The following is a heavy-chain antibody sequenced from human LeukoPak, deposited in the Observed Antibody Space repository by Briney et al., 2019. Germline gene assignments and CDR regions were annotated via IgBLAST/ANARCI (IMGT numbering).Heavy chain of an antibody. CDR2: ISGGGGST. Sequence: GGSLGLSCAASGFTFTSYSMNWVRQAPGKGLEWVSTISGGGGSTYYADSVEGRFTISRGNSKNTLYLQVNSLRAEDTAVYYCAKGGKWDVTPFDYWGQGTLVTVSS. J-gene: IGHJ4*02. CDR3: AKGGKWDVTPFDY. D-gene: IGHD1-26*01. CDR1: GFTFTSYS. V-gene: IGHV3-23*01.